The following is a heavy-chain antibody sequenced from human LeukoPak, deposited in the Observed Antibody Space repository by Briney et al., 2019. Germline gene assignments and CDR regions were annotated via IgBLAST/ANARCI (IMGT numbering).Heavy chain of an antibody. V-gene: IGHV4-34*01. J-gene: IGHJ5*02. D-gene: IGHD3-3*01. CDR1: GGSFSGYY. Sequence: SETLSLTCAVYGGSFSGYYWSWIRQPPGKGLEWIGEINHSGSTNYNPSLKSRVTISVDTSKNQFSLKLSSVTAADTAVCYCARGLTFYDFWSGYYTAPRSWFDPWGQGTLVTVSS. CDR3: ARGLTFYDFWSGYYTAPRSWFDP. CDR2: INHSGST.